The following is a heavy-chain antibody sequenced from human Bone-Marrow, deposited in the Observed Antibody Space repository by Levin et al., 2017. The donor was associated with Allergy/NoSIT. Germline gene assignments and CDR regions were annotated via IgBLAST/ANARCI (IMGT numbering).Heavy chain of an antibody. V-gene: IGHV4-4*07. CDR3: ARGGRSNCDNESCYSRNAFNI. D-gene: IGHD2-21*01. J-gene: IGHJ3*02. CDR2: FYTSDDT. Sequence: PSETLSLICTVSGDSVSSHYWNWIRQPAGKGLEWVGRFYTSDDTNYNPSLKSRVTMSFDTSKNHFSPKLTSVTAASTSVYYCARGGRSNCDNESCYSRNAFNIWGRGTMVTVSS. CDR1: GDSVSSHY.